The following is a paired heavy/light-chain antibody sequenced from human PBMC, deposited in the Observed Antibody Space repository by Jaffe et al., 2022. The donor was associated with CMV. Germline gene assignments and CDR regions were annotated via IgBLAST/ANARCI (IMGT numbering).Heavy chain of an antibody. V-gene: IGHV5-51*01. CDR3: ARYSQQLGAFDI. J-gene: IGHJ3*02. Sequence: EEQLVQSGAEVKKPGESLKISCKGSAYSFTTYWIAWVRQRPGKGLEWMGIIYPGDSDTRYSPSLQGQVTISADKSISTAYLQWSGLKASDTAMYFCARYSQQLGAFDIWGQGAMVTISS. D-gene: IGHD6-13*01. CDR1: AYSFTTYW. CDR2: IYPGDSDT.
Light chain of an antibody. CDR2: GAS. CDR1: QSVSSRY. V-gene: IGKV3-20*01. Sequence: EIVLTQSPGTLSLSPGERATLSCRASQSVSSRYFAWYQQKPGQAPRLLIYGASSRATGIPDRFSGSGSGTDFTLTISRLEPEDFAVYYCQQYGGSPQYTFGQGTKLEIK. J-gene: IGKJ2*01. CDR3: QQYGGSPQYT.